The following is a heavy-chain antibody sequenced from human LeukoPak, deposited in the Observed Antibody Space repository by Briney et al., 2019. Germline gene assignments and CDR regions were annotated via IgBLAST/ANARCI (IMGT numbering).Heavy chain of an antibody. CDR1: GGSISTANYY. V-gene: IGHV4-39*07. D-gene: IGHD6-13*01. J-gene: IGHJ5*02. Sequence: PSETLSLTCTVSGGSISTANYYWGWIRQPPGKGLEWIGNIFYSGSTSYYSPSLKSRVTISLDTSRNHFSLKLNSVTAADTAVYYCAREGDSSRVGWFDPWGQGTLVTVSS. CDR2: IFYSGSTS. CDR3: AREGDSSRVGWFDP.